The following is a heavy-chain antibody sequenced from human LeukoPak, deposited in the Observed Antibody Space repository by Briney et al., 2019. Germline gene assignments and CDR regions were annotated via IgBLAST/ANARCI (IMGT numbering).Heavy chain of an antibody. Sequence: ASVKVSCKASGYTFTGYYMHWVRQAPGQGLEWMGWINPNSGGTNYAQKFQGRVTMTRDMSISTAYMELSRLRSDDTAVYYCARDPRGVVVAATDYWGQGTLVTVSS. D-gene: IGHD2-15*01. J-gene: IGHJ4*02. CDR1: GYTFTGYY. CDR3: ARDPRGVVVAATDY. V-gene: IGHV1-2*02. CDR2: INPNSGGT.